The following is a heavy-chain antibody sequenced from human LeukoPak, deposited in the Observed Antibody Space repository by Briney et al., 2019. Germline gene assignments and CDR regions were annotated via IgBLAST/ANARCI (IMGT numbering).Heavy chain of an antibody. V-gene: IGHV4-30-4*07. CDR2: IYYSGST. D-gene: IGHD3-9*01. J-gene: IGHJ4*02. CDR3: ARGGGYDNDY. Sequence: SETLSLTCAVSGGSISSGGYSWSWIWQPPAKGLEWIGYIYYSGSTYYNPSLKSRVTISVDTSKNQFSLKLSSVTAADTAVYYCARGGGYDNDYWGQGTLVTVSS. CDR1: GGSISSGGYS.